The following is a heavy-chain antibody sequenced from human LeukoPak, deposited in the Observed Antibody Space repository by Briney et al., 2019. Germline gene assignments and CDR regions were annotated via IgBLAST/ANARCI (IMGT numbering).Heavy chain of an antibody. CDR3: ARMGPYYDFWSGPNWFDP. D-gene: IGHD3-3*01. V-gene: IGHV4-4*02. CDR1: GGSIGSRNW. Sequence: SETLSLTCAVSGGSIGSRNWWSWVRQPPGKGLQWIGEIYQSGSSIYNPSLRSRVTMSVDKSKDQLSLKLSSVTAADTAVYYCARMGPYYDFWSGPNWFDPWGQGTLVTVSS. CDR2: IYQSGSS. J-gene: IGHJ5*02.